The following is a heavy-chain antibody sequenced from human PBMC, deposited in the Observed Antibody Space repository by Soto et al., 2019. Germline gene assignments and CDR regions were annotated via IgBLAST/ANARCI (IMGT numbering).Heavy chain of an antibody. CDR1: GFTFSSYA. D-gene: IGHD3-10*01. Sequence: LSLSCAASGFTFSSYAMHWVRQAPGKGLGWVAVISYDGSNKYYADSVKGRFTISRDNSKNTLYLQMNSLRAEDTAVYYCARYYGSGRPARDYYYYGMDVWGQGTTVTVSS. CDR2: ISYDGSNK. J-gene: IGHJ6*02. V-gene: IGHV3-30-3*01. CDR3: ARYYGSGRPARDYYYYGMDV.